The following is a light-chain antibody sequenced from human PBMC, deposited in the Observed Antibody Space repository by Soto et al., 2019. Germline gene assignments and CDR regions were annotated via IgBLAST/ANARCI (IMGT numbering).Light chain of an antibody. CDR3: SSYTSSNTYV. CDR1: SSDVGSYNY. V-gene: IGLV2-14*01. J-gene: IGLJ1*01. CDR2: DVS. Sequence: QSALTQPASVSGSPGQSITISCTGTSSDVGSYNYVSWYQQDPGKAPKLMIYDVSNRPSGVSNRFSGSKSGNTASLTISGLQAEDEADYYCSSYTSSNTYVFGTGTQLTVL.